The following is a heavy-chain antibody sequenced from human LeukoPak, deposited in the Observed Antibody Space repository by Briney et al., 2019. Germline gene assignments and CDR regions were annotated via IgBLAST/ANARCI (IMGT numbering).Heavy chain of an antibody. CDR3: ARVLYSSTWYSYYFDY. D-gene: IGHD6-13*01. CDR2: IHNSGHT. Sequence: SETLSLTCTVSGGSISSYYWSWIRQPPGKGLEWIAYIHNSGHTNSNPSLKSRVTISIDTSKSQFSLKLSSVTAADTAVYYCARVLYSSTWYSYYFDYWGQGTLVTVSS. J-gene: IGHJ4*02. V-gene: IGHV4-4*08. CDR1: GGSISSYY.